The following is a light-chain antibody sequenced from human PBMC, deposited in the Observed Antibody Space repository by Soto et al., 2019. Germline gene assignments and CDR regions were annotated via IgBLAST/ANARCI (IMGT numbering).Light chain of an antibody. CDR3: QQYNDWPLT. CDR1: QSVRSN. J-gene: IGKJ1*01. Sequence: DIVMTQSPVTLSVSPGERVTLACMASQSVRSNLAWSQQKPGQATSLLIYGAFTRATGIPARVSGTGSGTGFTLTISSLQSEDFALYYCQQYNDWPLTFGQGTKVDIK. V-gene: IGKV3-15*01. CDR2: GAF.